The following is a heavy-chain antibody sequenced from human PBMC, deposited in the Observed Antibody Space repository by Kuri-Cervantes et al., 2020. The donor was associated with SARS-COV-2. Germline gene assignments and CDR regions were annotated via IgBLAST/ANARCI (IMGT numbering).Heavy chain of an antibody. D-gene: IGHD3-3*01. CDR2: IYYSGSA. Sequence: SETLSLTCTVSGGSLGSGDYYWTWVRQPPGKGLEWIGNIYYSGSAFYNPSLKSRVTMSLDMSKSQFSLRLTSVTAADTAVYYCARDSRSSYQVLLDHYYYSYMDVWDKGTTVTDSS. CDR3: ARDSRSSYQVLLDHYYYSYMDV. V-gene: IGHV4-30-4*08. CDR1: GGSLGSGDYY. J-gene: IGHJ6*03.